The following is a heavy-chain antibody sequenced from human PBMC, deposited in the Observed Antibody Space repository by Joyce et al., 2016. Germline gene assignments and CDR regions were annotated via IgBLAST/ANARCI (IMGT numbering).Heavy chain of an antibody. CDR3: ARSPSNSWHTFDS. J-gene: IGHJ4*02. CDR2: ISPDGNKK. CDR1: GFTFNRYA. Sequence: QVQLVESGGGVAQPGRSLRLSCAASGFTFNRYAMQWVAVISPDGNKKFYSDSVKDGFIISRDNSNKMVFGQMNSLRVEDTGVYYCARSPSNSWHTFDSWGQGTLVSVSS. D-gene: IGHD2-2*01. V-gene: IGHV3-30-3*01.